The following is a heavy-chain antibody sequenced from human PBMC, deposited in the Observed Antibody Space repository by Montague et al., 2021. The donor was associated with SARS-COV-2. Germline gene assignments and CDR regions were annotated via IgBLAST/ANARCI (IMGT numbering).Heavy chain of an antibody. Sequence: SETLSLTCTVSSASISNDIYYRGWIRQPPGKGPEWFGGSRYGGTSXYXXSLKSRVTISIDTSKNQCSLTMTAVTAADTAVYFCARQDIQLRFDLWGRGTLVTVSS. CDR2: SRYGGTS. V-gene: IGHV4-39*01. CDR3: ARQDIQLRFDL. D-gene: IGHD1-1*01. J-gene: IGHJ2*01. CDR1: SASISNDIYY.